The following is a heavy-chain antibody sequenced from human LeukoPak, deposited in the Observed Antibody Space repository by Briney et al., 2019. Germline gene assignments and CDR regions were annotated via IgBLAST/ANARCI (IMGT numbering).Heavy chain of an antibody. CDR2: IDGSSGDT. Sequence: GGSLRLSCAASGFTFSSHSMHWVRQAPGKGLKWVSGIDGSSGDTFYADSVEGRFTISRDNSKNTLYLQMNSLRVEDTAVYYCARGDWNVWGQGTTVTVSS. J-gene: IGHJ6*02. V-gene: IGHV3-23*01. CDR1: GFTFSSHS. CDR3: ARGDWNV. D-gene: IGHD2-21*02.